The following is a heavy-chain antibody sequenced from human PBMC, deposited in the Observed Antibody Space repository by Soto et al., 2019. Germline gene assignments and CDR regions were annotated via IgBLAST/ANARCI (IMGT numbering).Heavy chain of an antibody. CDR3: ASWQQQEHAYAI. D-gene: IGHD1-1*01. CDR1: GLTVSGRKY. CDR2: LYDLYGT. J-gene: IGHJ3*02. V-gene: IGHV3-53*01. Sequence: GGSLRLSCAAFGLTVSGRKYLAWVRQAPGKGLEWLSGLYDLYGTYHADSVKGRFTVSRDSSKSVVYLHMNSLRPDDTAVYYCASWQQQEHAYAIWGLGTTVTVSS.